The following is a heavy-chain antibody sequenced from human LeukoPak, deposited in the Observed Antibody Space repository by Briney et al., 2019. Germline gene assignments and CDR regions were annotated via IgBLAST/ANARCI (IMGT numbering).Heavy chain of an antibody. V-gene: IGHV3-49*03. Sequence: GRSLRLSCTESGFTFENYAMSWFRQAPGKGLEWVGFIRSEIYGGTTEYAASVKGRFTISRDDSKSIAYLQMTSLKSEDTAVYYCVRYSGDADYWGQGTLVTVSS. CDR3: VRYSGDADY. J-gene: IGHJ4*02. CDR2: IRSEIYGGTT. D-gene: IGHD5-12*01. CDR1: GFTFENYA.